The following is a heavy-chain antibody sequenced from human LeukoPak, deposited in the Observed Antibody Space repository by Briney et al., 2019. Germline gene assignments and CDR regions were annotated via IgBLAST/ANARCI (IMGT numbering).Heavy chain of an antibody. CDR3: IRDYDGH. CDR1: GFTFSSYA. V-gene: IGHV3-49*04. D-gene: IGHD3-10*01. J-gene: IGHJ4*02. CDR2: IRSKAYGGTT. Sequence: GGSLRLSCAASGFTFSSYAMSWVRQAPGKGWEWVGFIRSKAYGGTTEYPASVKGRFTISRDTSKSIACLQMNNLKTEYSAAYYCIRDYDGHWGQGTLVTVSS.